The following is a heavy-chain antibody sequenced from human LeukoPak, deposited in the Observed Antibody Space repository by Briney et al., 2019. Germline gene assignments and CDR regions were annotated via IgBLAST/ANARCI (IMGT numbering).Heavy chain of an antibody. J-gene: IGHJ6*02. Sequence: GGSLRLSCAASGFTFSSYSMNWVRQAPGKGLEWVSSISSSSSYIYYADSVKGRFTISRDNAKNSLYLQMSSLRAEDTAVYYCARAGTAMVSGMDVWGQGTTVTVSS. V-gene: IGHV3-21*01. CDR1: GFTFSSYS. CDR2: ISSSSSYI. D-gene: IGHD5-18*01. CDR3: ARAGTAMVSGMDV.